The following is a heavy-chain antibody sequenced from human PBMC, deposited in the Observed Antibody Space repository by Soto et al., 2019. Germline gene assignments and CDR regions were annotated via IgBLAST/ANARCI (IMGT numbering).Heavy chain of an antibody. D-gene: IGHD3-9*01. CDR2: IRGDGGQT. V-gene: IGHV3-23*01. J-gene: IGHJ4*02. Sequence: LRLSCTASGSTFTSYGMGWVRQAPGKGLQWVSTIRGDGGQTHYTDSVKGRFSISRDNSKNTVYLQMDSLRAEDTAMYFCARDVGLDSDDFFAYWGQGTQVTVSS. CDR3: ARDVGLDSDDFFAY. CDR1: GSTFTSYG.